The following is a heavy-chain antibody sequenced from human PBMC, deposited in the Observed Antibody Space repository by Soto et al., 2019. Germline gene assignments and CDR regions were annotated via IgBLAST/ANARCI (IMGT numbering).Heavy chain of an antibody. CDR1: GGSFSGYY. V-gene: IGHV4-34*01. CDR2: INHSGST. CDR3: ARDEAPTGGPSYSSSSGGWFDP. Sequence: SETLSLTCAVYGGSFSGYYWSWIRQPPGKGLEWIGEINHSGSTNYNPSLKSRVTISVDTSKNQFSLKLSSVTAADTAVYYCARDEAPTGGPSYSSSSGGWFDPWGQGTLVTVSS. D-gene: IGHD6-6*01. J-gene: IGHJ5*02.